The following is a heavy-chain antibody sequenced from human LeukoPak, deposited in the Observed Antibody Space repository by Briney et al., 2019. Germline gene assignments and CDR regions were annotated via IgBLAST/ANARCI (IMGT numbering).Heavy chain of an antibody. CDR2: TKHDGGGK. J-gene: IGHJ4*02. V-gene: IGHV3-7*01. CDR3: ARALGACYFDF. D-gene: IGHD7-27*01. CDR1: GFSFTTDW. Sequence: PGESLTLSCAAAGFSFTTDWMSWVRRAPRQEAVGVAETKHDGGGKYYVVSVKGRVIISGDTAKNSFFLQLNFPIADATAVYYCARALGACYFDFWGQGTLVTVSS.